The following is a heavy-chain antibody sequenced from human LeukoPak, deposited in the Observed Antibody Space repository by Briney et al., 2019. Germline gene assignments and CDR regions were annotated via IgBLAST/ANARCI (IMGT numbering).Heavy chain of an antibody. CDR2: IYSGGSI. CDR3: ARDSRGLNYQLWAFDI. Sequence: AGGSLRLSCAASGFTFSSYWMHWVRHAPGKGLEWISVIYSGGSIYYADSVKGRFTISRDNSKNTLYLQMNSLRAEDTAVYYCARDSRGLNYQLWAFDIWGQGTMVTVSS. D-gene: IGHD5-18*01. V-gene: IGHV3-53*01. J-gene: IGHJ3*02. CDR1: GFTFSSYW.